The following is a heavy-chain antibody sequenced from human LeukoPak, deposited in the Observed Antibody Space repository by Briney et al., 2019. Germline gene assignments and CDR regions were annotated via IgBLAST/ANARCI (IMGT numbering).Heavy chain of an antibody. D-gene: IGHD3-10*01. CDR2: ISSSGSTI. V-gene: IGHV3-11*04. J-gene: IGHJ4*02. CDR3: ARDRYGSGTFDY. CDR1: GGSFSGYY. Sequence: LSLTCAVYGGSFSGYYMSWIRQAPGKGLEWVSYISSSGSTIYYADSVKGRFTISRDNAKNSLYLQMNSLRAEDTAVYYCARDRYGSGTFDYWGQGTLVTVSS.